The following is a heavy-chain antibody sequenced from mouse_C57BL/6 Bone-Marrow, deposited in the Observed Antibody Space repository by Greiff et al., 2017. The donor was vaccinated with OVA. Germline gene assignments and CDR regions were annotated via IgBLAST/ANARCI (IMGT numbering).Heavy chain of an antibody. CDR2: ISSGGSYT. D-gene: IGHD2-1*01. J-gene: IGHJ3*01. V-gene: IGHV5-6*01. Sequence: EVQRVESGGDLVKPGGSLKLSCAASGFTFSSYGMSWVRQTPDKRLEWVATISSGGSYTYYPDSVKGRFTISRDNAKNTLYLQMSSLKSEDTAMYYCARHGIYPVAYWGQGTLVTVSA. CDR1: GFTFSSYG. CDR3: ARHGIYPVAY.